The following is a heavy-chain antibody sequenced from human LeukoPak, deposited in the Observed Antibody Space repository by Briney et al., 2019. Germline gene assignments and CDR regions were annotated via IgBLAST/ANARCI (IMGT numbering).Heavy chain of an antibody. V-gene: IGHV1-8*03. CDR3: ARVGSAYGLYYYYYYMDV. J-gene: IGHJ6*03. CDR1: GYTFNDYC. CDR2: MNPNSGNT. D-gene: IGHD3-10*01. Sequence: GASVKVSCKASGYTFNDYCIHWVRQATGQGLEWMGWMNPNSGNTGYAQKFQGRVTITRNTSISTAYMELSSLRSEDTAVYYCARVGSAYGLYYYYYYMDVWGKGTTVTVSS.